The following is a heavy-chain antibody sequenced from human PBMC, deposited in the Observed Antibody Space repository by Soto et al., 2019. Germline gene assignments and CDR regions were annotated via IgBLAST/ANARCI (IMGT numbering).Heavy chain of an antibody. CDR1: GFTFSDYS. Sequence: QVQLVESGGGLVKPGGSLRLSCAASGFTFSDYSMNWIRQAPGKGLEWVSYISSTGNTIYYADSVKGRFTISRDTANSSLHLEMNSLIADDTAGYYCARGSIGFLKGVWFDPWGEGTLVTVSS. CDR2: ISSTGNTI. V-gene: IGHV3-11*01. CDR3: ARGSIGFLKGVWFDP. J-gene: IGHJ5*02. D-gene: IGHD6-25*01.